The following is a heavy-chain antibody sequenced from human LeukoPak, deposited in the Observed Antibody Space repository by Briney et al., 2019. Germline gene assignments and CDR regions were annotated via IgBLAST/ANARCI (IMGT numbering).Heavy chain of an antibody. CDR3: ARDPSYSSSWSSLDFDP. V-gene: IGHV7-4-1*02. D-gene: IGHD6-13*01. J-gene: IGHJ5*02. CDR1: GYTFTGYY. Sequence: ASVKVSCKASGYTFTGYYMHWVRQAPGQGLEWMGWINTNTGNPTYAQGFTGRFVFSLDTSVSTAYLQISSLKAEDTAVYYCARDPSYSSSWSSLDFDPWGQGTLVTVSS. CDR2: INTNTGNP.